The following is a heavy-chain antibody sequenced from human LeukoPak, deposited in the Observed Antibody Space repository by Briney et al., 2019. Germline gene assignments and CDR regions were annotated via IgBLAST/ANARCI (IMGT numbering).Heavy chain of an antibody. D-gene: IGHD5-18*01. Sequence: ASVKVSCKASGYTLIGYYMHWVRQAPGQGLEWMGWINPNSGGTNYAQKFQGRVTMTRDTSISTAYMDLSRLRSDDTAVYYCARGGYSYGYMFRMDVWGQGTTVTVSS. CDR3: ARGGYSYGYMFRMDV. CDR2: INPNSGGT. CDR1: GYTLIGYY. J-gene: IGHJ6*02. V-gene: IGHV1-2*02.